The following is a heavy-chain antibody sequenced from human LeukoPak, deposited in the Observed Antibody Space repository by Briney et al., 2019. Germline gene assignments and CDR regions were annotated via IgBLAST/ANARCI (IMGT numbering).Heavy chain of an antibody. J-gene: IGHJ6*03. Sequence: SETLSLTCSVSGDSISSNYWIWIRQSPGKGLEWIGDIHYRGRTTYNPSLKSRVAMSLDTSKNQFSLRLSSVTAADTAVYYCARDREAVHPSHYHYYMDVWGKGTTVTVSS. CDR3: ARDREAVHPSHYHYYMDV. CDR1: GDSISSNY. CDR2: IHYRGRT. V-gene: IGHV4-59*01. D-gene: IGHD6-6*01.